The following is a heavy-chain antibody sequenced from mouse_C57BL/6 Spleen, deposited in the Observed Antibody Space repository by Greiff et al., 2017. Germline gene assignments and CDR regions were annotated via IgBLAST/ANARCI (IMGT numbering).Heavy chain of an antibody. CDR2: IYPGSGNT. Sequence: VQGVESGPELVKPGASVKISCKASGSSFTSSYIPWVKQRPGQGLEWIGRIYPGSGNTKYNEKLQGKATLTEDTSSSTASMQLSSLTSEDPAVYYCARSIFFDAMDYWGQGTSVTVSS. V-gene: IGHV1-66*01. J-gene: IGHJ4*01. CDR1: GSSFTSSY. D-gene: IGHD2-3*01. CDR3: ARSIFFDAMDY.